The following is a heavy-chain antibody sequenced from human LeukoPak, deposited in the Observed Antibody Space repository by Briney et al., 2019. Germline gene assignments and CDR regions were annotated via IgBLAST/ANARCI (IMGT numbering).Heavy chain of an antibody. V-gene: IGHV5-51*01. CDR3: ARTQTTVVTPFGY. CDR2: IYPGDSDT. D-gene: IGHD4-23*01. Sequence: GESLKISCKGSGYSFTSYWIGWVRQMPGKGLEWMGIIYPGDSDTRYSPSFQGQVIISADKSISTAYLQWSSLKASDTAMYYCARTQTTVVTPFGYWGQGTLVTVSS. CDR1: GYSFTSYW. J-gene: IGHJ4*02.